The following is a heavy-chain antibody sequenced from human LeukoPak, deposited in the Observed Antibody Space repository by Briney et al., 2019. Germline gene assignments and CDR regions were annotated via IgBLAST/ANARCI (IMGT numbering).Heavy chain of an antibody. CDR3: ARDGGSKVVY. J-gene: IGHJ4*02. CDR1: GDSISSGSYY. D-gene: IGHD3-16*01. Sequence: SGTLSLTCTVSGDSISSGSYYWSWIRQPAGKGLEWIGRIYTSGSTNYNPSLKSRVTISVDTSKNQFSLKLSPVTAADTAVYYCARDGGSKVVYWGQGTLVTVSS. CDR2: IYTSGST. V-gene: IGHV4-61*02.